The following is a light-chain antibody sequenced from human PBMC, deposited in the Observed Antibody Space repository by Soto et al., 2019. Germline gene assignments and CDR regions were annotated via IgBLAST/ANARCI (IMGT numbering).Light chain of an antibody. J-gene: IGLJ2*01. Sequence: QSALTQPASVSGSPGQSITISCTGTSSDVGGYNYVSWYQQYPGKAPKLMIYDVSGRPSGVSNRFSGSKSGNTASLTISGLQAEDEADYYCCSYTSSSLGVVFGGGTKLTVL. CDR2: DVS. V-gene: IGLV2-14*03. CDR1: SSDVGGYNY. CDR3: CSYTSSSLGVV.